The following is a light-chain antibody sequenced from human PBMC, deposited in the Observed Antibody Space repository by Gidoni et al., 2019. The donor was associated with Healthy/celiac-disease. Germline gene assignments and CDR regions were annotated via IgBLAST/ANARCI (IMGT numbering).Light chain of an antibody. J-gene: IGKJ3*01. CDR2: GAS. CDR1: QSVSSN. Sequence: IVMTQSPATLSVSPGERATLSCRASQSVSSNLAWYQQKPGQAPRLLIYGASTRATGSPARFSGSGSGTEFTLTISSLQSEDFAVYYCQQYNNWPPATFGPGTKVDIK. CDR3: QQYNNWPPAT. V-gene: IGKV3-15*01.